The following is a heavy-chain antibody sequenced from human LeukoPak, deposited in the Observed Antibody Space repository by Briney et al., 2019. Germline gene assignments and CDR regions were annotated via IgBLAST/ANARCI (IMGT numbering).Heavy chain of an antibody. Sequence: SETLSLTCTVSGGSISSYYWSWIRQPPGKGLEWIGYIYYSGSTNYNPSLKSRVTISVDTSKNQFSLKLSSVAAADTAVYYCARLRMDSNGFEPWGQGTLVTVSS. J-gene: IGHJ5*02. V-gene: IGHV4-59*08. CDR1: GGSISSYY. CDR2: IYYSGST. CDR3: ARLRMDSNGFEP. D-gene: IGHD2-15*01.